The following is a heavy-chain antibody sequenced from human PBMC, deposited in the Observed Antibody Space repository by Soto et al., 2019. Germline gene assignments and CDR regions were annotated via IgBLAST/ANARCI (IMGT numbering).Heavy chain of an antibody. J-gene: IGHJ4*02. D-gene: IGHD6-19*01. CDR2: INAGNGNT. V-gene: IGHV1-3*05. CDR3: ARAVAVPADFDY. CDR1: GYTFTGYA. Sequence: QVQLVQSGAEEKKPGASVKVSCKASGYTFTGYAMHWVRQAPGQRLEWMGWINAGNGNTKYSQKFQGRVTITRETSARTAYMELSSLRSEDTAVYYCARAVAVPADFDYWGQGTLVTVSS.